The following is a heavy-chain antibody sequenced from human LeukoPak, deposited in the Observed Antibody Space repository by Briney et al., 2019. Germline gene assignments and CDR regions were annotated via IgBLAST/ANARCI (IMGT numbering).Heavy chain of an antibody. J-gene: IGHJ3*02. CDR1: GGSISSGSYY. Sequence: SETLSLTCTVSGGSISSGSYYWSWIRQPAGKGLEWIGRVYTSGSTNYNPSLKSRVTISVDTSKNQFSLKLSSVTAADTAVYYCARVSPHYYDSSGPNDAFDIWGQGTMVTVSS. CDR2: VYTSGST. CDR3: ARVSPHYYDSSGPNDAFDI. D-gene: IGHD3-22*01. V-gene: IGHV4-61*02.